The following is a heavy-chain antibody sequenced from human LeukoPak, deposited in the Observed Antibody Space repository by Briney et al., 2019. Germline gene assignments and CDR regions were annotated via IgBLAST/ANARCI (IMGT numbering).Heavy chain of an antibody. CDR1: GGSVSTAGYF. Sequence: PSETLSLTCTVSGGSVSTAGYFWNWIRQHPGKGLEWIGYIYYSGSTYYNPSLKGRVTISADTSTNQFSLNLSSVTAADTAVYYCARVSFHSGGPGPWGQGTLVTVSS. CDR2: IYYSGST. CDR3: ARVSFHSGGPGP. D-gene: IGHD2-15*01. J-gene: IGHJ5*02. V-gene: IGHV4-31*03.